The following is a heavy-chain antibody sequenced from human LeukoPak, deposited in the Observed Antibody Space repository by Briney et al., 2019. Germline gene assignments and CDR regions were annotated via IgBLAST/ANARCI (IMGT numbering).Heavy chain of an antibody. CDR3: ARKRVGYCSGGSCFHPFDP. Sequence: SETLSLTCAVYGGSFSGYYWSWIRQPPGKGLEWIGEINHSGSTNYNLSLKSRVTISVDTSKNQFSLKLSSVTAADTAVYYCARKRVGYCSGGSCFHPFDPWGQGTLVTVSS. CDR1: GGSFSGYY. D-gene: IGHD2-15*01. V-gene: IGHV4-34*01. J-gene: IGHJ5*02. CDR2: INHSGST.